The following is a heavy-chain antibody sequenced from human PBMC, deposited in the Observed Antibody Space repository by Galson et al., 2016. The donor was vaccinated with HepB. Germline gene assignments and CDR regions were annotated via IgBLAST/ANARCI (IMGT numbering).Heavy chain of an antibody. V-gene: IGHV1-69*13. CDR2: IMPMTGTA. D-gene: IGHD1-1*01. CDR3: GREPASARPLEYYSGMDV. Sequence: SVKVSCKAAGGTFSRYFISWMRQAPGHGLEWMGGIMPMTGTANYGQKFQGRPTITADESKYTVHMELRSLRSDDTAVYYCGREPASARPLEYYSGMDVWGQGTTVTVSS. J-gene: IGHJ6*02. CDR1: GGTFSRYF.